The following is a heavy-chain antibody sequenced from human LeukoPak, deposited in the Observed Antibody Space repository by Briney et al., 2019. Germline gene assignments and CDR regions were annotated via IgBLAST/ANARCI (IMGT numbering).Heavy chain of an antibody. CDR1: GFAFSSNW. V-gene: IGHV3-74*01. CDR2: INSGGSGT. Sequence: GGSLRLSCAASGFAFSSNWMHWVRQTPGKGLVWVSRINSGGSGTSYADSVEGRFTISRDNAKNTLYLQMNSLRAEDTAVYYCATSLGPLTEYWGQGTLVTVSS. J-gene: IGHJ4*02. CDR3: ATSLGPLTEY. D-gene: IGHD7-27*01.